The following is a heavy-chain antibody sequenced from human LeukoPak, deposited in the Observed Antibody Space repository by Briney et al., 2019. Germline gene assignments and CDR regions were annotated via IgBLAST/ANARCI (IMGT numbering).Heavy chain of an antibody. J-gene: IGHJ6*03. CDR2: IYTSGST. CDR3: ARHAPYYYDSSGYYSWYMDV. CDR1: GGSISSYY. D-gene: IGHD3-22*01. V-gene: IGHV4-4*09. Sequence: SENLSLTCTVSGGSISSYYWSWIRQPPGKGLAWIGYIYTSGSTNYNPSLKSRVTISVDTSKNQFSLKLSSVTAADTAVYYCARHAPYYYDSSGYYSWYMDVWGKGTTVTVSS.